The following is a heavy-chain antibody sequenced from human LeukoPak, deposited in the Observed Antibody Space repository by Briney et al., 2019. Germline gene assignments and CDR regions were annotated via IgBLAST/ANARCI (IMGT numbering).Heavy chain of an antibody. CDR2: IYYSGST. J-gene: IGHJ6*03. D-gene: IGHD5-12*01. CDR1: GGSISSYY. V-gene: IGHV4-59*01. CDR3: ASAGATGYYYYMDV. Sequence: SETLSLTCTVSGGSISSYYWSWFRQPPGKGLEWIGYIYYSGSTNYNPSLKSRVTISVDTSKNQFSLKLTSVTAADTSVYYCASAGATGYYYYMDVWGKGTKVTVPS.